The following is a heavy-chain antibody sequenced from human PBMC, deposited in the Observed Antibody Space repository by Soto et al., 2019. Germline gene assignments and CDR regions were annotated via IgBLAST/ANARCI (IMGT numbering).Heavy chain of an antibody. J-gene: IGHJ5*01. V-gene: IGHV6-1*01. CDR2: TYYRSKWYN. CDR1: GDSVSSNSAA. CDR3: ARTSENLYS. Sequence: SQTLSLTCAISGDSVSSNSAAWNWIRRSPSRGLEWLGRTYYRSKWYNEYAVSVKSRIAINPDTSKNQFSLQLNSVTPEDTAVYYCARTSENLYSRSQGTSVTVSS. D-gene: IGHD2-2*01.